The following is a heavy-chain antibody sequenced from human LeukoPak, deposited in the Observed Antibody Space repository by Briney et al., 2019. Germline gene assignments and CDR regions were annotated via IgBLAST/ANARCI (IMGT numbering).Heavy chain of an antibody. CDR2: TQYRGYA. V-gene: IGHV4-59*01. D-gene: IGHD4-17*01. Sequence: SETLSPTCTVSGGSISTYYRTWIRQSPGKGLEWTGYTQYRGYADYSPSLKSRVTISVDTSNNQCSLRLSSVTAADTAVYYCARVGSLTTFDWGQGTLVTVSS. J-gene: IGHJ4*02. CDR1: GGSISTYY. CDR3: ARVGSLTTFD.